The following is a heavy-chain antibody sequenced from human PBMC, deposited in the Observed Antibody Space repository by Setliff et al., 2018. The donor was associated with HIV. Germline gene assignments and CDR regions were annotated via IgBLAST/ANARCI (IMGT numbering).Heavy chain of an antibody. V-gene: IGHV4-59*05. Sequence: SETLSLTCTVSGGSISSYYWSWIRQPPGKGLEWIGSIYYSGSTYYNPSLKSRVTISVDTSKNQFSLKLSSVTAADTAVYYCARQGQLGSEWGQGTLVTVSS. J-gene: IGHJ4*02. CDR2: IYYSGST. D-gene: IGHD1-1*01. CDR3: ARQGQLGSE. CDR1: GGSISSYY.